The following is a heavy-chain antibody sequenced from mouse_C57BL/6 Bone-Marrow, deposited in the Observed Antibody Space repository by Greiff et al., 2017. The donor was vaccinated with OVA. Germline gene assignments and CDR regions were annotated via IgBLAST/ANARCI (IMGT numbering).Heavy chain of an antibody. CDR2: INPNYGTT. J-gene: IGHJ4*01. CDR3: ARVLNYYGSSYVYYYAMDY. CDR1: GYSFTDYN. D-gene: IGHD1-1*01. V-gene: IGHV1-39*01. Sequence: EVQLQESGPELVKPGASVKISCKASGYSFTDYNMNWVKQSNGKSLEWIGVINPNYGTTSYNQKFKGKATLTVDQSSSTAYMQLNSLTSEDSAVYYCARVLNYYGSSYVYYYAMDYWGQGTSVTVSS.